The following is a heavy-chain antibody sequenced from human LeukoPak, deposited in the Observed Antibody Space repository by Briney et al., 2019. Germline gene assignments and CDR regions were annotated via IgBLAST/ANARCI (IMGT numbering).Heavy chain of an antibody. J-gene: IGHJ4*02. CDR1: GGSISSGGYY. Sequence: SETLSLTCTVSGGSISSGGYYWSWIRQHPGKGLEWIGNIYYSGSTYYNPSLKSRVTISVDTSKNQFSLKLSSVTAADTAVYYCARGREYSSSGLDQWGQGTLVTVSS. CDR3: ARGREYSSSGLDQ. D-gene: IGHD6-6*01. V-gene: IGHV4-31*03. CDR2: IYYSGST.